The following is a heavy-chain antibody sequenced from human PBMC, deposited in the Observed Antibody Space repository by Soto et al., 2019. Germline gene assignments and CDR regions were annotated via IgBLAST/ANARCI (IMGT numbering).Heavy chain of an antibody. D-gene: IGHD2-21*02. CDR2: IFPSGSA. V-gene: IGHV4-30-2*01. CDR3: ARGGDYYFDS. J-gene: IGHJ4*02. CDR1: GDSISSGGFS. Sequence: QLHLQESGSGLVKPSQTLLLTCGVSGDSISSGGFSWSWIRQPPGKGLEWIGYIFPSGSAYYNPSLKSRVTISLDRSKNQFSLRLTSVTAADTAVYYCARGGDYYFDSWGQGILVTVSS.